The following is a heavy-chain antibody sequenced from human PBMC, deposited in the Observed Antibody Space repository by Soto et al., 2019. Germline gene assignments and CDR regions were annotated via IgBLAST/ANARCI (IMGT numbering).Heavy chain of an antibody. CDR1: GGTFSRYA. V-gene: IGHV1-69*13. J-gene: IGHJ2*01. D-gene: IGHD3-22*01. CDR2: IIPIFGTA. CDR3: ADTKNYYDSSGYYSTVNWYFDL. Sequence: SVKVSCKASGGTFSRYAISWVRQAPGQGLEWMGGIIPIFGTANYAQKFQGRVTITADESTSTAYMELSSLRSEDTAVYYCADTKNYYDSSGYYSTVNWYFDLWGRGTLVTVSS.